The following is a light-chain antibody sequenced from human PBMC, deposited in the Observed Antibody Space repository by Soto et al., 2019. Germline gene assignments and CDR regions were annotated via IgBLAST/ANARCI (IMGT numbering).Light chain of an antibody. J-gene: IGKJ4*01. CDR1: QGISSY. CDR3: QQVNSYPFT. V-gene: IGKV1-9*01. CDR2: AAS. Sequence: DMHLTRAPSVDSAWVIGSVRLIFRASQGISSYLAWYQQKPGKAPKLLIYAASTLHSGVPSRFSGSGYGTEHTLSISSLQPEDFATYSCQQVNSYPFTFGGGTKVDIK.